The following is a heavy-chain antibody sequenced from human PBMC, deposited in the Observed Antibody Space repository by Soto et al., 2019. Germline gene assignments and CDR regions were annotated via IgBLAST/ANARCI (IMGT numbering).Heavy chain of an antibody. V-gene: IGHV1-46*01. D-gene: IGHD2-15*01. Sequence: ASVKVSCKASGYLFTAYSMHWVRLAPGQGLEWMGVVNPSGGSTKYAQNFQGRVTMTRDTSTTTIYMELSSLRSDDTAIYYCAREENCSGGTCYSEYFHRWGPAPWSPSPQ. CDR3: AREENCSGGTCYSEYFHR. CDR1: GYLFTAYS. J-gene: IGHJ1*01. CDR2: VNPSGGST.